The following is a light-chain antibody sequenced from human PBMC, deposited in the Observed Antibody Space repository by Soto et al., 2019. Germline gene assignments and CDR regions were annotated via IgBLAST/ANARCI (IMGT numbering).Light chain of an antibody. CDR2: DAS. Sequence: IVMTQSPFTLSVSPAVRATLSCRASQSVSSYLDWYQQKPGQAPRLLIYDASSRASGVPARFSGSGSGTDFTLTISSLQPEDFAIYYCQQSSNCPGTFGQGTRLEIK. CDR3: QQSSNCPGT. J-gene: IGKJ5*01. V-gene: IGKV3-11*01. CDR1: QSVSSY.